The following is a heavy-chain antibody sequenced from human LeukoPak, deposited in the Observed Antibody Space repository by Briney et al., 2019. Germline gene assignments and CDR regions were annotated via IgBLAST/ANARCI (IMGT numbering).Heavy chain of an antibody. J-gene: IGHJ4*02. D-gene: IGHD3-22*01. CDR2: ISDNGGRT. CDR1: GFTVSSNY. CDR3: AKDSYDTSI. V-gene: IGHV3-23*01. Sequence: GGSLRLSCAASGFTVSSNYMSWVRQAPGKGLEWVSAISDNGGRTFYADSVKGRFTISRDNSRNTLFLQMNSLRADDTAVYYCAKDSYDTSIWGQGTLVTVSS.